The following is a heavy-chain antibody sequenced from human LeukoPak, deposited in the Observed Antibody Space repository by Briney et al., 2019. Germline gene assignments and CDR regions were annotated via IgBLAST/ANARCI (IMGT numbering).Heavy chain of an antibody. CDR2: ISSSGDST. CDR3: AKSGPADYYDTRGYYCPFDY. J-gene: IGHJ4*02. D-gene: IGHD3-22*01. CDR1: GFTFSSYA. Sequence: GGSLRLSCAASGFTFSSYAISWVRQAPGKGLEWVSAISSSGDSTYYADSVKGRFTISRDNSKNTPSLQMNSLRAEDTAIYYCAKSGPADYYDTRGYYCPFDYWGQGTLVTVSS. V-gene: IGHV3-23*01.